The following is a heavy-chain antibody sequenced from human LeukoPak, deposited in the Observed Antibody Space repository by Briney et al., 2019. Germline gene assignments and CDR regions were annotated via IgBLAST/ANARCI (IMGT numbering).Heavy chain of an antibody. V-gene: IGHV3-73*01. CDR3: IRQDCGASGCSHPDY. Sequence: GGSLSLSCVASGFTFSGSKMHWVRQASGKGLEWVGRITSKADSYSIIYAPSVKGRFTLSRDDSKNTAYLQMNSLKTEDTAVYYCIRQDCGASGCSHPDYWGQGTLVTVSS. CDR2: ITSKADSYSI. CDR1: GFTFSGSK. D-gene: IGHD2-21*01. J-gene: IGHJ4*02.